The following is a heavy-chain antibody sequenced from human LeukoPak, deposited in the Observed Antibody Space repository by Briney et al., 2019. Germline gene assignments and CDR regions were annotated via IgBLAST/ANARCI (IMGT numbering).Heavy chain of an antibody. CDR2: IYPRDSDT. CDR1: GYSFTNYW. CDR3: ARLSITPGTYFDY. D-gene: IGHD1-14*01. V-gene: IGHV5-51*01. J-gene: IGHJ4*02. Sequence: GESLKFSCKGSGYSFTNYWIGWVRQMPGKGLGWMGIIYPRDSDTRYSPSFQGQVTISADKSISTAYLQWSSLKASDTAMYYCARLSITPGTYFDYWGQGTLVTVSS.